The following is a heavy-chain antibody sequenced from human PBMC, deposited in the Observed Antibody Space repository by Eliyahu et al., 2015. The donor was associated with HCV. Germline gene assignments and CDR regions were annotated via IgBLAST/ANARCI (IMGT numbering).Heavy chain of an antibody. CDR1: GGSFXGYY. V-gene: IGHV4-34*01. D-gene: IGHD6-19*01. CDR3: ARPLGGWSYKGGFDY. J-gene: IGHJ4*02. Sequence: QVQLQQWGAGLLKPSETLSLTCAVYGGSFXGYYWSWIRQPPGKGLEWIGEINHSGSTNYNPSLKSRVTISVDTSKNQFSLNLSSVTAADTAVYYCARPLGGWSYKGGFDYWGQGTLVTVSS. CDR2: INHSGST.